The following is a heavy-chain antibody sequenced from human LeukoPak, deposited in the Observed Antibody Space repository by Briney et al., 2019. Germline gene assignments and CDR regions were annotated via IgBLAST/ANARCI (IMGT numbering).Heavy chain of an antibody. CDR1: GFSISSYY. V-gene: IGHV4-59*01. CDR3: ARVSRSWSGYYPYYFDY. Sequence: SETLSLTCTVSGFSISSYYLSWIRQPPGKGLEWIGYIYYSGSTNYNPSLKSRVTISVDTSKNQFSLKLSSVTAADTAVYYCARVSRSWSGYYPYYFDYWGQGTLVTVSS. CDR2: IYYSGST. D-gene: IGHD3-3*01. J-gene: IGHJ4*02.